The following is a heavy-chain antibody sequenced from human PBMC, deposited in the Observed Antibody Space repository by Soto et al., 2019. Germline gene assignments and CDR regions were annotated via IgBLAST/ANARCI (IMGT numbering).Heavy chain of an antibody. CDR1: GFTFSSYW. CDR2: IKQDGSEK. J-gene: IGHJ6*02. Sequence: EVQLVESGGGLVQPGGSLRLSCAASGFTFSSYWMSWVRQAPGKGLEWVANIKQDGSEKYYVDSVKGRFTISRDNAKNSLYLQMNSLGAEDTAVYYCATDIVVVPAANYYYYGMDVWGQGTTVTVSS. D-gene: IGHD2-2*01. V-gene: IGHV3-7*03. CDR3: ATDIVVVPAANYYYYGMDV.